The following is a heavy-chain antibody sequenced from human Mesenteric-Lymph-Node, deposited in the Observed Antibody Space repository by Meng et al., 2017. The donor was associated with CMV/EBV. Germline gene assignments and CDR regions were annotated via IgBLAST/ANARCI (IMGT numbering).Heavy chain of an antibody. Sequence: GGSLRLSCVASGFTFSSFWMSWVRQVPGKGLEWVAVIWYEGSNKYYADSVKGRFTISRDNSKNTLYLQMNSLRAEDTAVYYCAKDQGYCSSTSCWYYYGMDVWGQGTTVTVSS. CDR1: GFTFSSFW. D-gene: IGHD2-2*01. CDR2: IWYEGSNK. V-gene: IGHV3-33*06. CDR3: AKDQGYCSSTSCWYYYGMDV. J-gene: IGHJ6*02.